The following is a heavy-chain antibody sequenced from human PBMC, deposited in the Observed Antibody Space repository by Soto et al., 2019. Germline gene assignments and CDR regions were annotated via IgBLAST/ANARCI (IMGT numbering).Heavy chain of an antibody. J-gene: IGHJ4*02. CDR3: ARAASPFSSSYRFDY. Sequence: EVQLVESGGGLAQPGGSLRLSCAASGFTFSSYDMNWVRQAPGKGLEWVSYISSSGTTIYYADSVKGRFTVSRDNAKNSLYLQMNSLRADDTAVYYCARAASPFSSSYRFDYWGQGTLVTVSS. D-gene: IGHD6-13*01. V-gene: IGHV3-48*03. CDR1: GFTFSSYD. CDR2: ISSSGTTI.